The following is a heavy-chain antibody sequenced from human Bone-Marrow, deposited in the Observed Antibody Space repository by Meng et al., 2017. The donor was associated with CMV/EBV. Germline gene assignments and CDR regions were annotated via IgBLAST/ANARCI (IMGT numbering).Heavy chain of an antibody. V-gene: IGHV7-4-1*01. CDR2: INTNTGNP. CDR1: GYTFTSYA. CDR3: AALPLGYYYDSSGYDHDAFDI. J-gene: IGHJ3*02. D-gene: IGHD3-22*01. Sequence: ASVKVSCKASGYTFTSYAMNWVRQAPGQGLEWMGWINTNTGNPTYAQGFTGRFVFSLDTSVSTAYLQICSLKAEDTAVYYCAALPLGYYYDSSGYDHDAFDIWGQGTMVTVSS.